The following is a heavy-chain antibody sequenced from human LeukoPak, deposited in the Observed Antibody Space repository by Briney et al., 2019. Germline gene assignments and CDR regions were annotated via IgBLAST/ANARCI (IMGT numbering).Heavy chain of an antibody. J-gene: IGHJ4*02. V-gene: IGHV4-31*01. CDR3: ARAVRWLQQPTFDD. Sequence: SETLSLTCTVSGGSISRGGYYWSWLRQHPGRGLEWLGQIYYSATTYYNPSLKNLVTISVDTSKNQFSLRLSSVTAADTAVYYCARAVRWLQQPTFDDWGQGSLVTVSS. CDR1: GGSISRGGYY. D-gene: IGHD5-24*01. CDR2: IYYSATT.